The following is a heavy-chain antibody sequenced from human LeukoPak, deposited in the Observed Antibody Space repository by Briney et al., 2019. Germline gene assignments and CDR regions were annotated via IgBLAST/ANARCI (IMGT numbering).Heavy chain of an antibody. J-gene: IGHJ3*01. V-gene: IGHV3-11*01. CDR3: AKDRGGSSELGDAFDV. Sequence: PGGSLRLSCAASGFTFSDYNMRWIRQAPGKGLEWVSSISRSGSTKYYADSVKGRFTISRDNAKNSLFLQMNSLRVEDTALYYCAKDRGGSSELGDAFDVWGQGTMVRVSS. CDR1: GFTFSDYN. CDR2: ISRSGSTK. D-gene: IGHD1-26*01.